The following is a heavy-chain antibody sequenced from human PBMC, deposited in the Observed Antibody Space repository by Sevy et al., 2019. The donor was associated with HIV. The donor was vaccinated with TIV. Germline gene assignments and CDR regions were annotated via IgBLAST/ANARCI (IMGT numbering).Heavy chain of an antibody. V-gene: IGHV4-59*01. CDR3: ARQFQEYYYGVDV. CDR1: GDSISGYY. D-gene: IGHD6-6*01. Sequence: SETLSLTCTVSGDSISGYYWSWIRQPPGKGLEWIGYIYYSGRTNYNPSLKSRVTISEDRSKNQLSPKLTSVTAADTAVYYCARQFQEYYYGVDVWGQGTMVTVSS. CDR2: IYYSGRT. J-gene: IGHJ6*02.